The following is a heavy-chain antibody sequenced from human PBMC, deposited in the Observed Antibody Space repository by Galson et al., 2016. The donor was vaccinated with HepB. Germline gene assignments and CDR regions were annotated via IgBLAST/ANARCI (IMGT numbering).Heavy chain of an antibody. CDR2: INQDGTEK. V-gene: IGHV3-7*04. D-gene: IGHD1-1*01. CDR1: GLTFSNFW. Sequence: LRLSCAASGLTFSNFWMTWVRQAPGKGLEWVANINQDGTEKHYLDSVRGRFTIFRDNAKSSLFLQMNSLRAEDTAVYFCARAYQYTLDYWGQGTLVTVSS. CDR3: ARAYQYTLDY. J-gene: IGHJ4*02.